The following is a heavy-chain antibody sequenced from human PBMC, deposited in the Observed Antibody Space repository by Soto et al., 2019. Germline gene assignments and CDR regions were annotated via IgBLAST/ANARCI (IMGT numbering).Heavy chain of an antibody. CDR2: ISSSSSYT. CDR3: ERSVEMATITDAFDL. Sequence: PGGSLRLSCAASVFTFSSYTMSWIRQAPGKGLEWVSYISSSSSYTNYADSVKGRFTISRDNAKNSLYLQMNSLRAEDTAVYYCERSVEMATITDAFDLWGQGTMVNVSS. V-gene: IGHV3-11*03. J-gene: IGHJ3*01. CDR1: VFTFSSYT. D-gene: IGHD5-12*01.